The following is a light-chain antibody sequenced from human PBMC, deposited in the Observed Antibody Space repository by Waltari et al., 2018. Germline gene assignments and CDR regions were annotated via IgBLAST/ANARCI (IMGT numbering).Light chain of an antibody. CDR2: DAS. V-gene: IGKV1-33*01. CDR1: QDISKF. CDR3: QQYLNFLT. Sequence: DIQMTQSPSSLAASLGDKVTITCQASQDISKFLNWYQQKPGKAPKLLIYDASNLQTGVPSRFSGSGSGTDFTFTISSLQPEDIATYYCQQYLNFLTFGGGTKLEIK. J-gene: IGKJ4*01.